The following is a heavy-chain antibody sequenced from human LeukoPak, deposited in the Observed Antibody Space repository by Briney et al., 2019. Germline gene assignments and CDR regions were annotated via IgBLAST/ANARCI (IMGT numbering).Heavy chain of an antibody. J-gene: IGHJ4*02. V-gene: IGHV1-46*01. CDR2: INPSGGST. D-gene: IGHD3-10*01. Sequence: ASVKVSCKASGYTLTSYYTHWVRQAPGHGLEWMGIINPSGGSTSYAQKFQGRVTMTRDTSTSTVYMELSSLRSEDTAVYYCARDHEYYYGSGSYYPGGCDYWGQGTLVTVSS. CDR1: GYTLTSYY. CDR3: ARDHEYYYGSGSYYPGGCDY.